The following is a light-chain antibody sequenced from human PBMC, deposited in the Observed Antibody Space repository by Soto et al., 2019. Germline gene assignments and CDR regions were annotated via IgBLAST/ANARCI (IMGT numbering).Light chain of an antibody. J-gene: IGKJ1*01. CDR3: QHYNSYSEA. Sequence: DIQMTHSPSTLSGSVGDRVTITCRASQTISSWLAWYQQKPGKAPKLLIYKASTLKSGVPSRFSGSGSGTEFTLTISSLQPDDFATYYCQHYNSYSEAFGQGNKVEIX. V-gene: IGKV1-5*03. CDR2: KAS. CDR1: QTISSW.